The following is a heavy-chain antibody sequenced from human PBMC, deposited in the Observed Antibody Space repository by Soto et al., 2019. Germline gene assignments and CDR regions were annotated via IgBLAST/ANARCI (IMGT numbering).Heavy chain of an antibody. CDR2: ISYDGSNK. Sequence: GGSLRLSCAASGFTFSSYGMHWVRQAPGKGLEWVAVISYDGSNKYYADSVKGRFTISRDNSKNTLYLQMNSLRAEDTAVYYCAKDGSRSPRRDGYNTYYFDYWGQGTLVTVSS. CDR1: GFTFSSYG. CDR3: AKDGSRSPRRDGYNTYYFDY. D-gene: IGHD5-12*01. V-gene: IGHV3-30*18. J-gene: IGHJ4*02.